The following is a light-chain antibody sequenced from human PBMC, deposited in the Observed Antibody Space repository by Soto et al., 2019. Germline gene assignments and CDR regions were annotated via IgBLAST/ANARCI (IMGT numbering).Light chain of an antibody. Sequence: EIVMTQSPATVPVSPGERVTLSCRASQSVSIDLAWYQQNPGQAPRLLIYGASTRATDIPPSFTGSGSGTEFTLTISSLQSEDIAVYYCQQYNKWPQTFGQGTKVEIK. CDR1: QSVSID. CDR2: GAS. J-gene: IGKJ1*01. CDR3: QQYNKWPQT. V-gene: IGKV3-15*01.